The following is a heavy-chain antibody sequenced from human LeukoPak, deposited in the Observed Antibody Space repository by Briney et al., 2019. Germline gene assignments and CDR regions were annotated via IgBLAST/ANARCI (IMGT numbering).Heavy chain of an antibody. J-gene: IGHJ5*02. CDR3: ARGQGPAAISTCRQGNWFDP. D-gene: IGHD2-2*02. V-gene: IGHV4-34*01. Sequence: SSETLSLTCAVYGGSFSGYYWSWIRQPPGKGLEWLGEINHSGSTNYNPSLKSRVTISVDTSKNQFSLKLSSVTAADTAVYYCARGQGPAAISTCRQGNWFDPWGQGTLVTVSS. CDR1: GGSFSGYY. CDR2: INHSGST.